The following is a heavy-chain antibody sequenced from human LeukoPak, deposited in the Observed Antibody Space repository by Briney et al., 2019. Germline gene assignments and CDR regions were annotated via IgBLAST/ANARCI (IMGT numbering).Heavy chain of an antibody. Sequence: SETLSLTCDVYGGSFSGYYWSWIRQPPGKGLEWIGEINHSGSTNYNPSLKSRVTISVDTSKNQFSLKLSSVTAADTAVYYCARILRATRGGWFDPWGQGTLVTVSS. CDR1: GGSFSGYY. CDR2: INHSGST. D-gene: IGHD4-17*01. CDR3: ARILRATRGGWFDP. V-gene: IGHV4-34*01. J-gene: IGHJ5*02.